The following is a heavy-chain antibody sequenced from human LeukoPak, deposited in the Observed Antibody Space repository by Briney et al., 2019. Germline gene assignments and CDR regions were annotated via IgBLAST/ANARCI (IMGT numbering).Heavy chain of an antibody. CDR3: AKDSLLTVVSPVAAS. CDR2: IKQDGSEK. Sequence: GGSLRLSCAASGFTFTTYWMSWVRQAPGKGLEWVANIKQDGSEKYYVDSAKGRFAISRDNAKNSLFLQMNALSVEDTAVYYCAKDSLLTVVSPVAASWGQGIQVTVSS. CDR1: GFTFTTYW. J-gene: IGHJ5*02. D-gene: IGHD4-23*01. V-gene: IGHV3-7*01.